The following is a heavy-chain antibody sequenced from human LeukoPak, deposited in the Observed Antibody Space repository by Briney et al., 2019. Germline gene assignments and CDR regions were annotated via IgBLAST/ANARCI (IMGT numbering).Heavy chain of an antibody. J-gene: IGHJ3*02. D-gene: IGHD2-2*02. CDR2: ISAYNGNT. V-gene: IGHV1-18*01. Sequence: ASVKVSCKASGYSFTSYGISWVRQAPGQGLEWMGWISAYNGNTNYAQKLQGRVTMTTDTSTSTAYMELRSLRSDDTAVYYCARDRKVYQLLYSHDAFDIWGQGTMVTVSS. CDR3: ARDRKVYQLLYSHDAFDI. CDR1: GYSFTSYG.